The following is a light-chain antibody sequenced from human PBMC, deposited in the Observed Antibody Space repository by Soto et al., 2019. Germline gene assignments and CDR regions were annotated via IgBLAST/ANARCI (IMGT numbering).Light chain of an antibody. CDR2: GAS. J-gene: IGKJ1*01. V-gene: IGKV3-15*01. Sequence: EIVMTQSPATLSVSPGERATLSCRASQGIKDYVAWFQKKPGQAPRILIYGASTRATAIPARFCGSGSGTESTLSIRSLQSEDFAVYYCKQYNTWPWTFGQGIKGEPK. CDR1: QGIKDY. CDR3: KQYNTWPWT.